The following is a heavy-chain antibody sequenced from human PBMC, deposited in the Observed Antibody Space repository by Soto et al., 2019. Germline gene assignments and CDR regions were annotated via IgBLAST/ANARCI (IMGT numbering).Heavy chain of an antibody. CDR3: TREGYKYGRPANFDS. V-gene: IGHV1-69*13. CDR1: GGTFSRHP. Sequence: SVKVSCKASGGTFSRHPISWVRQAPGQGLEWMGGIIPFSDTTNYARKFQGRVTISADESTSTAYMELSSLRSDDTAVYYCTREGYKYGRPANFDSWGQGTLVTSPQ. CDR2: IIPFSDTT. D-gene: IGHD5-18*01. J-gene: IGHJ4*02.